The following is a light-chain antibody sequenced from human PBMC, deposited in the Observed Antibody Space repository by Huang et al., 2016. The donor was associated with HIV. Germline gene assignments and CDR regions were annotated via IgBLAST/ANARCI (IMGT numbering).Light chain of an antibody. CDR2: GAA. J-gene: IGKJ1*01. V-gene: IGKV3-15*01. CDR3: HHYNNWPPGT. Sequence: EVVMTQSPATLSVSPGESATLSCRASKSISSNLAWYQQKPGQAPRLRLSGAATRATGIAARVSGSGSGTEFTLTISSLQSEDFALYYCHHYNNWPPGTFGQGTKVEVK. CDR1: KSISSN.